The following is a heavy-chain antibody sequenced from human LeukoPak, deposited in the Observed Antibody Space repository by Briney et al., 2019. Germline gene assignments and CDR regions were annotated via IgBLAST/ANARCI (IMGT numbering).Heavy chain of an antibody. CDR3: ARDSTIFMAGVGEHNWFDP. J-gene: IGHJ5*02. CDR1: GGSFSGYY. D-gene: IGHD3-3*01. CDR2: INHSGST. V-gene: IGHV4-34*01. Sequence: PSETLSLTCAVYGGSFSGYYWSWIRQPPGKGLEWIGEINHSGSTNYNPSLKSRVTISVDTSKNQFSLKLSSVTAADTAVYYCARDSTIFMAGVGEHNWFDPWGQGTLVTVSS.